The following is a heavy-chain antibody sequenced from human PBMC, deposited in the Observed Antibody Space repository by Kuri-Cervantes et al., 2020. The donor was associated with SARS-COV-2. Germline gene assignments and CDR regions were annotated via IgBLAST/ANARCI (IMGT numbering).Heavy chain of an antibody. D-gene: IGHD5-24*01. J-gene: IGHJ6*02. CDR3: ARGRGRRRAYYGMDV. Sequence: SQTLSLTCAVYGESLSDYYWNWIRQPPGKGLEWIGELNDSGSTHYNTGSTNYNPSPRSRVTISLDTSKNEFSLKMNSVTAADTAVYYCARGRGRRRAYYGMDVWGQGTTVTVSS. V-gene: IGHV4-34*01. CDR2: LNDSGSTHYNTGST. CDR1: GESLSDYY.